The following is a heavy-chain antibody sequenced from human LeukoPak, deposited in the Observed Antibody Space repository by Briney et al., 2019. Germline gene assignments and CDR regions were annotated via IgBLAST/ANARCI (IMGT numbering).Heavy chain of an antibody. V-gene: IGHV1-8*01. CDR3: ARGHQWELFVFNY. CDR1: GYTFTSYD. J-gene: IGHJ4*02. D-gene: IGHD1-26*01. CDR2: MNPNSGNT. Sequence: EASVKVSCKASGYTFTSYDINWVRQATGQGLKWMGWMNPNSGNTGYAQKFQGRVTMTRNTSISTAYMELSSPRSEDTAVYYCARGHQWELFVFNYWGQGTLVTVSS.